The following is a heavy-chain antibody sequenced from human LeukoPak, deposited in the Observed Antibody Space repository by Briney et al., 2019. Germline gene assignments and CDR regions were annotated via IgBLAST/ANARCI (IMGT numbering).Heavy chain of an antibody. CDR1: GFTFSSHA. J-gene: IGHJ6*03. CDR2: LSGSGGTT. D-gene: IGHD4-17*01. Sequence: GGSLRLSCAASGFTFSSHAMSWVRQAPGKGLEGVSSLSGSGGTTYHADSVKGRFSISRDNSKNTLYLQFNSLRAEDTAVYYCAKGGSTSRVTTSRVVFGYYYYLDVWGKGTPVTVSS. CDR3: AKGGSTSRVTTSRVVFGYYYYLDV. V-gene: IGHV3-23*01.